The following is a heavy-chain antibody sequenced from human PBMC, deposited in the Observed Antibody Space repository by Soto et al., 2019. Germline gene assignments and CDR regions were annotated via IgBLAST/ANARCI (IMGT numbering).Heavy chain of an antibody. J-gene: IGHJ6*02. CDR2: INAGNGNT. CDR3: ARDRHDILTGYTTNYYYYGMDV. Sequence: GASVKVSCKASGYTFTSYAMHWVRQAPGQRLEWMGWINAGNGNTKYSQKFQGRVTITRDTSASTAYMELSSLRSEDTAVYYCARDRHDILTGYTTNYYYYGMDVWGQGTTVTVSS. V-gene: IGHV1-3*01. CDR1: GYTFTSYA. D-gene: IGHD3-9*01.